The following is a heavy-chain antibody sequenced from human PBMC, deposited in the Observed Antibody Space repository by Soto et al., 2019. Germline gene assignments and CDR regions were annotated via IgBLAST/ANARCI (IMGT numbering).Heavy chain of an antibody. J-gene: IGHJ3*02. CDR1: GCSISSSSYY. D-gene: IGHD2-15*01. Sequence: PSETLSLTCTFSGCSISSSSYYWGWIRQPPGKGLEWIGSIYYSGSTYYNPSLKSRVTISVDTSKNQFSLKLSSVTAADTAVYYCARYCSQSRPDAFDIWGQGTMVTVS. CDR3: ARYCSQSRPDAFDI. CDR2: IYYSGST. V-gene: IGHV4-39*01.